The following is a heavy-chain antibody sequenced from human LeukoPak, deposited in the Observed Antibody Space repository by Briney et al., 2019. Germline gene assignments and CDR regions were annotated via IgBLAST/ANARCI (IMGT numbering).Heavy chain of an antibody. V-gene: IGHV3-15*01. CDR3: TTGVVPREIRP. J-gene: IGHJ5*02. Sequence: SGGSLRLSCAASGFTFSGARMTWVRQAPGKGLEWVGRIKTNTEGGTTDYAAPVEGRFTISRDDSKNTLYLQMNSLKTEDTAVYYCTTGVVPREIRPWGQGTLVTVSS. D-gene: IGHD1-26*01. CDR1: GFTFSGAR. CDR2: IKTNTEGGTT.